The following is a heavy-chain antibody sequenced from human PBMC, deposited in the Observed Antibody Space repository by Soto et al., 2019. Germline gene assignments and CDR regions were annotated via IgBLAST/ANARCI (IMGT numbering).Heavy chain of an antibody. D-gene: IGHD2-21*02. J-gene: IGHJ6*02. CDR1: GGSFSGYY. Sequence: SETLSLTCAVYGGSFSGYYWSWIRQPPGKGLEWIGEINHSGGTNYNPSLKSRVTISVDTSKNQFSLKLSSVTAADTAVYYCARGRWRQYYYYGMDVWGQGTTVTVSS. CDR3: ARGRWRQYYYYGMDV. CDR2: INHSGGT. V-gene: IGHV4-34*01.